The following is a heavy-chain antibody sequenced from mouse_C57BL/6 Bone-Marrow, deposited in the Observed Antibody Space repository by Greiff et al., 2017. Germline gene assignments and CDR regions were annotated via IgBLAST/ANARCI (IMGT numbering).Heavy chain of an antibody. CDR2: INPGSGGT. V-gene: IGHV1-54*01. J-gene: IGHJ3*01. D-gene: IGHD1-1*02. CDR1: GYAFTNYL. Sequence: VQRVESGAELVRPGTSVKVSCKASGYAFTNYLIEWVKQRPGQGLEWIGVINPGSGGTNYNEKFKGKATLTADKSSSTAYMQLSSLTSEDSAVYFCARRWAYWGQGTLVTVSA. CDR3: ARRWAY.